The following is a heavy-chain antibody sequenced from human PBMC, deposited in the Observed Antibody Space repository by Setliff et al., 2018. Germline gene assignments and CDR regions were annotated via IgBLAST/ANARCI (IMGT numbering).Heavy chain of an antibody. CDR2: IRFDGTNK. CDR1: GFAFSSYG. J-gene: IGHJ6*03. D-gene: IGHD3-16*01. CDR3: VKWDSKYVSGSHYMEV. V-gene: IGHV3-30*02. Sequence: GGSLRLSCAASGFAFSSYGMHWVRQAPGKGLEWVAFIRFDGTNKYYADSVKGRFTISRDNSKNTLYLQVNTLRPEDTAVYYCVKWDSKYVSGSHYMEVWGKGTTVTVSS.